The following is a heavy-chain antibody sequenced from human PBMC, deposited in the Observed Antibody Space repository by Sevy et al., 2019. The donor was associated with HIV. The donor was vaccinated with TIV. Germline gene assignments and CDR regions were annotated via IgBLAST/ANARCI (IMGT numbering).Heavy chain of an antibody. CDR1: GFTFSSYS. Sequence: GGFLRLSCAASGFTFSSYSMNWVRQAPGKGLEWVSSISSSSSYIYYADSVKGRFTISRDNAKNSLYLQINSLRAEDTAVYYCSRDGTYYYDSSGYYFDYWGQGTLVTVSS. CDR2: ISSSSSYI. V-gene: IGHV3-21*01. J-gene: IGHJ4*02. CDR3: SRDGTYYYDSSGYYFDY. D-gene: IGHD3-22*01.